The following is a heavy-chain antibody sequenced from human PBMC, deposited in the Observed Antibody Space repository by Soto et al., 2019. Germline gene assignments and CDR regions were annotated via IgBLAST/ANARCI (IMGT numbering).Heavy chain of an antibody. CDR3: ATRDTGRVY. V-gene: IGHV4-4*02. CDR2: SHQSGNT. J-gene: IGHJ4*02. CDR1: GVSIGSHDW. D-gene: IGHD5-18*01. Sequence: QVQLQESGPGLVKPSGTLSLTCAVSGVSIGSHDWWTWVRQPPGKGLEWIGESHQSGNTNYNSSLESRVTISLDKSKNHFSLQLSSVTVAGTAVYYCATRDTGRVYWGQGTLFTVSS.